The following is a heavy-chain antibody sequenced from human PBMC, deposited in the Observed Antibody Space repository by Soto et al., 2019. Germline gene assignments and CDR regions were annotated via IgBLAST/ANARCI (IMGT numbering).Heavy chain of an antibody. D-gene: IGHD3-22*01. Sequence: PGGSLRLSCAASGFTFSSYAMSWVRQAPGKGLEWVSGISGSGGSTYYADSVKGRFTISRDNSKNTLYLQMNSLRAEDTAVYYCAKTRNFYDSSGYLYYFHYWGQGTLVTVSS. J-gene: IGHJ4*02. CDR1: GFTFSSYA. CDR3: AKTRNFYDSSGYLYYFHY. V-gene: IGHV3-23*01. CDR2: ISGSGGST.